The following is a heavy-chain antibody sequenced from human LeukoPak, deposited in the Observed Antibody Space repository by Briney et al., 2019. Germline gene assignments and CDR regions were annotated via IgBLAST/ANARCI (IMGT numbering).Heavy chain of an antibody. CDR2: IYSGGST. Sequence: GGSLPLSCAASGFTVSSNYMSWVRQAPGKGLEWVSVIYSGGSTYYADSVKGRFTISRDNSKNTLYLQMNSLRAEDTAVYYCARVEVAGTDYFDYWAREPWSPSPQ. V-gene: IGHV3-53*01. CDR1: GFTVSSNY. J-gene: IGHJ4*02. CDR3: ARVEVAGTDYFDY. D-gene: IGHD6-19*01.